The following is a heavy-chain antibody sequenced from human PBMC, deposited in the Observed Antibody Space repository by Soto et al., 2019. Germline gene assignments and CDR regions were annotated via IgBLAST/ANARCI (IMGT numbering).Heavy chain of an antibody. CDR1: GGTPSNSA. V-gene: IGHV1-69*13. Sequence: SVKVSGKASGGTPSNSALSWVRQAPVQGLEWVGGIIPVFGIVKYAQILEGRVTITADESTNTAYMELSSLRYEDRAVYFCASARVVVVGSRAYYGMDVCGQGTTVTVSS. J-gene: IGHJ6*01. CDR2: IIPVFGIV. D-gene: IGHD3-22*01. CDR3: ASARVVVVGSRAYYGMDV.